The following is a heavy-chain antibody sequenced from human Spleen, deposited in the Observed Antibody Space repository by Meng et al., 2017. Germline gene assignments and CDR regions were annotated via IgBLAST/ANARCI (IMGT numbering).Heavy chain of an antibody. CDR1: GGSISSSSYY. V-gene: IGHV4-39*07. CDR2: LYYSGST. J-gene: IGHJ6*02. Sequence: SETLSLTCTVSGGSISSSSYYWGWIRQPPGKGLEWIGSLYYSGSTNYNPSLKSRVTISVDTSKNQFSLKLSSVTAADTAVYYCARGSGGSYPYYYYYYGMDVWGQGTTVTVSS. D-gene: IGHD1-26*01. CDR3: ARGSGGSYPYYYYYYGMDV.